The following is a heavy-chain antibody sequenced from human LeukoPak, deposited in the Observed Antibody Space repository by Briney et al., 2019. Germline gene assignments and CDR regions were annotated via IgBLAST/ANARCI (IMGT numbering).Heavy chain of an antibody. J-gene: IGHJ4*02. V-gene: IGHV1-18*01. Sequence: ASVKVSCKASGYTFTSYGISWVRQAPGQGLEWMGWISAYNGNTNYAQKLQGRVTMTTDTSTSTAYMELRSLRSDDTAVYYCARDLNKDIAVAGPFDYWGQGTLVTVSS. CDR2: ISAYNGNT. CDR3: ARDLNKDIAVAGPFDY. CDR1: GYTFTSYG. D-gene: IGHD6-19*01.